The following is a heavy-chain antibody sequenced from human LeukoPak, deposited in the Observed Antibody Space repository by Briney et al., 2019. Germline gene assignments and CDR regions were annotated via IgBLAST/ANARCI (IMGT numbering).Heavy chain of an antibody. CDR3: ASGIIAARVFAAFDI. D-gene: IGHD6-6*01. Sequence: GESLKISCKGSGYSFTSYWIGWVRQMPGKGLEWMGIIYPGDSDTRNSPSFQGQVTISADKSISTAYLQWSSLKASDTAMYYCASGIIAARVFAAFDIWGQGTMVTVSS. CDR2: IYPGDSDT. CDR1: GYSFTSYW. V-gene: IGHV5-51*01. J-gene: IGHJ3*02.